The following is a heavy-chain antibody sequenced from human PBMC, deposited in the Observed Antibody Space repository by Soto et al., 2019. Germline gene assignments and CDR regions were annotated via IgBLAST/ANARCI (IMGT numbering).Heavy chain of an antibody. J-gene: IGHJ4*02. D-gene: IGHD1-26*01. CDR1: GFSLRDYG. V-gene: IGHV3-30*17. CDR3: ARDPTGGYFHYDY. Sequence: SLRLSCAASGFSLRDYGMNWVRQAPGKGLEYVAAVSDDGSEQYYADSVRGRFTISRDNSKNTVYLQLDSLTTGDTAVYYCARDPTGGYFHYDYWGQGALVTVSS. CDR2: VSDDGSEQ.